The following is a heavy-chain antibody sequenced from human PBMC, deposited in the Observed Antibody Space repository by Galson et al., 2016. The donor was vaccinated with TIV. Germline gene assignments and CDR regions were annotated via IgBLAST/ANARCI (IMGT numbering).Heavy chain of an antibody. CDR1: GGTFSSYV. CDR2: IIPLFRTT. J-gene: IGHJ6*02. D-gene: IGHD2-2*01. V-gene: IGHV1-69*13. Sequence: SVKVSCKASGGTFSSYVFNWVRLAPGQGLEWMGGIIPLFRTTNYAQKFQGRVTITADESTNTAYMELNSLRSGDTAVYYCASDRNPAFDTYHYYYGMDVWGQGTTVTVSS. CDR3: ASDRNPAFDTYHYYYGMDV.